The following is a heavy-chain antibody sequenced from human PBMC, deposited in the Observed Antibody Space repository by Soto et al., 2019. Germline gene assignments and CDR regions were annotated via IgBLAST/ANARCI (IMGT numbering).Heavy chain of an antibody. V-gene: IGHV3-30*18. J-gene: IGHJ4*02. Sequence: QVQLVEYGGGVVQPGRALRLSCADSGFTFSSYGVHWVRQAPGKGLEWVAVISYDGSNKYYADSVEGRFTISRDNCKNTLYLQMNSLRAEATAVYNCAKAFSLWFGELCRAIDYWGQGALVPVSS. D-gene: IGHD3-10*01. CDR1: GFTFSSYG. CDR2: ISYDGSNK. CDR3: AKAFSLWFGELCRAIDY.